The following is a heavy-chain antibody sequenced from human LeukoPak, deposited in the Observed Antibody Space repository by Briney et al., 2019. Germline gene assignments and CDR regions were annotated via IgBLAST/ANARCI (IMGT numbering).Heavy chain of an antibody. J-gene: IGHJ4*02. Sequence: TGGSLRLSCAASGFGFSNFWMSWVRQAPGKGPEWVSAISGSGGSTYYADSVKGRFTISRDNSKNTVSLQMNSLTAEDTALYYCAKDIRRGYNFGYDQFAYWGQGTLVTVSS. CDR3: AKDIRRGYNFGYDQFAY. CDR2: ISGSGGST. V-gene: IGHV3-23*01. D-gene: IGHD5-18*01. CDR1: GFGFSNFW.